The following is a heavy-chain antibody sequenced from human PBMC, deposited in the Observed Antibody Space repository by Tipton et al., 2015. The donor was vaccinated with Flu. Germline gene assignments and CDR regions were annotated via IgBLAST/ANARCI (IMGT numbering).Heavy chain of an antibody. CDR1: GGSISSYY. V-gene: IGHV4-59*08. J-gene: IGHJ2*01. Sequence: TLSLTCTVSGGSISSYYWSWIRQPPGKGLEWIGYIYYSGSTNYNPSLKSRVTISVDTSKNQFSLKLSSVTAADTAVYYCARRNYYDSSGYYSNSRYFDLWGRGTLVTVSS. D-gene: IGHD3-22*01. CDR2: IYYSGST. CDR3: ARRNYYDSSGYYSNSRYFDL.